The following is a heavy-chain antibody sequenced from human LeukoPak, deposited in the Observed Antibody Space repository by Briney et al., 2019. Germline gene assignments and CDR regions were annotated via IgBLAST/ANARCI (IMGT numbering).Heavy chain of an antibody. CDR2: IIPSDGST. CDR3: ARVKKLMPEFEF. D-gene: IGHD2-2*01. CDR1: GYSFTRYF. J-gene: IGHJ4*02. Sequence: ASVKVSCKASGYSFTRYFIHWVRQAPGQGLEWMGIIIPSDGSTSYAQKFQGRVTMTRDTSTSTVYMELSSLRSEDTAVYYCARVKKLMPEFEFWGQGTLVTVSS. V-gene: IGHV1-46*01.